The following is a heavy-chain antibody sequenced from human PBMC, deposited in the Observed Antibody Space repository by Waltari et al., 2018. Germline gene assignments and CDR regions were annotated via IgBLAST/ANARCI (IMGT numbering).Heavy chain of an antibody. J-gene: IGHJ3*02. V-gene: IGHV3-33*01. CDR2: IWYDGSNK. Sequence: QVQLVESGGGVVQPGRSLRLSCAASGFTFSSYGMHWVRQAPGQGLEGVAVIWYDGSNKYYADSVKGRFTISRDNSKNTLYLQMNSLRAEDTAVYYCARDLKENVDIVATWIPSGSAFDIWGQGTMVTVSS. CDR1: GFTFSSYG. D-gene: IGHD5-12*01. CDR3: ARDLKENVDIVATWIPSGSAFDI.